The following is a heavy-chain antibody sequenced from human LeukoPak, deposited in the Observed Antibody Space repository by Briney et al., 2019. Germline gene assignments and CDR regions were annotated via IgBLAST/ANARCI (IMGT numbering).Heavy chain of an antibody. J-gene: IGHJ4*02. CDR3: AKDRSKKVVVAATSLDY. Sequence: PGGSLRLSCAASGFTFSRNWMHWVRQDPGKGLVWVSRINTDGTITNYADSVKGRFTISRANFKNTLYLQMNSLRAEDTAVYYCAKDRSKKVVVAATSLDYWGQGILVIVSS. D-gene: IGHD2-15*01. CDR1: GFTFSRNW. CDR2: INTDGTIT. V-gene: IGHV3-74*01.